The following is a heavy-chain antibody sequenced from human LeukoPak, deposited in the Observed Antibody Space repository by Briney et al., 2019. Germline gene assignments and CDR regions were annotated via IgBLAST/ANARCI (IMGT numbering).Heavy chain of an antibody. J-gene: IGHJ6*02. D-gene: IGHD2-21*02. V-gene: IGHV3-21*01. CDR2: ISSSSSYI. Sequence: GGSLRLSCAASGFTFSSYSMNWVRQAPGKGLEWVSSISSSSSYIYYADSVKGRFTISRDNAKNSLYLQMNSLRAEDTAVYYCARRHIVVVTATSGYGMDVWGQGTTVTVSS. CDR1: GFTFSSYS. CDR3: ARRHIVVVTATSGYGMDV.